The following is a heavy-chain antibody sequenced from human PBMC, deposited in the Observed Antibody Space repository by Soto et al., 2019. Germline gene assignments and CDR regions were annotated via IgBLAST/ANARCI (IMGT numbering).Heavy chain of an antibody. CDR1: GFTFSSYG. V-gene: IGHV3-33*01. Sequence: QVQLVESGGGVVQPGRSLRLSCAASGFTFSSYGMYWVRQAPGKGLEWVAVIWYDGSNKYYADSVKGRFTISRDNSKNTLHLQMNSLRAEDTAVYYCAREAAGTFRAYAFDIWGQGTMVTVSS. D-gene: IGHD6-19*01. CDR3: AREAAGTFRAYAFDI. CDR2: IWYDGSNK. J-gene: IGHJ3*02.